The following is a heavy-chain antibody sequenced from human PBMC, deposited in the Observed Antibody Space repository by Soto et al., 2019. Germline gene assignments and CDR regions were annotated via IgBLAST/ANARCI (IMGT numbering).Heavy chain of an antibody. V-gene: IGHV4-34*01. D-gene: IGHD3-22*01. Sequence: QVQLQQWGAGLLKPSETLSLTCAVYGGSFSGYYWSWIRQPPGKGLEWIGEINHSGSTNYNPSLKGRVTISVDTSKNQFSLKLSSVTAADTAVYYCARRGTHYYDSSGYYYPRRWFDPWGQGTLVTVSS. J-gene: IGHJ5*02. CDR1: GGSFSGYY. CDR2: INHSGST. CDR3: ARRGTHYYDSSGYYYPRRWFDP.